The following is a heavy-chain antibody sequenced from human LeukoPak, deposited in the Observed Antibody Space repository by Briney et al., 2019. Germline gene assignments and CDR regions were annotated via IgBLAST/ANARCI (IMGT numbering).Heavy chain of an antibody. J-gene: IGHJ4*02. D-gene: IGHD3-3*01. V-gene: IGHV4-59*01. CDR3: ARVGGYDFWSGYWDY. CDR1: GGSISSYY. Sequence: SETLSLTCTVSGGSISSYYWSWIRQPPGEGLEWIGYIYYSGSTNYNPSLKSRVTISVDTSKNQLSLKLSSVTAADTAVYYCARVGGYDFWSGYWDYWGQGTLVTVSS. CDR2: IYYSGST.